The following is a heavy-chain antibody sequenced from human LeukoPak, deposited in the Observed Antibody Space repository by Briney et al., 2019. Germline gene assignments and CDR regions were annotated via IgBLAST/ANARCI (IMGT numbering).Heavy chain of an antibody. CDR2: INSDGSST. CDR3: AGAQQPPPWFDP. CDR1: GFTFSSYW. V-gene: IGHV3-74*01. Sequence: GGSLRLSCAASGFTFSSYWMHWVRQAPGKGLVWVSRINSDGSSTSYADSVKDRFTISRDNAKNTLYLQMNSLRAEDTAVYYCAGAQQPPPWFDPWGQGTLVTVSS. D-gene: IGHD6-13*01. J-gene: IGHJ5*02.